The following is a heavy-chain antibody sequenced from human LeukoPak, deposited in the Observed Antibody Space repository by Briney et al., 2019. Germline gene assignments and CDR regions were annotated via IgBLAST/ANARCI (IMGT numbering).Heavy chain of an antibody. Sequence: SVKVSCKASGGTFSRYAISWVRQAPGQGLEWMGGIIPIFGTANYAQKFQGRVTITADESTSTAYMELSSLRSEDTAVYYCARERYCSSTSCYRRGMDVWGKGTTVTVSS. CDR3: ARERYCSSTSCYRRGMDV. D-gene: IGHD2-2*01. V-gene: IGHV1-69*01. J-gene: IGHJ6*04. CDR2: IIPIFGTA. CDR1: GGTFSRYA.